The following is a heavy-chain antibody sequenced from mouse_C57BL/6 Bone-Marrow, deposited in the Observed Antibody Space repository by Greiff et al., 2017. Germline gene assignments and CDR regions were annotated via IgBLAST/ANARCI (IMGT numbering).Heavy chain of an antibody. CDR1: GFNIKDAY. D-gene: IGHD1-1*01. CDR3: TTTGYYYGYFDV. CDR2: IDPENGDT. V-gene: IGHV14-4*01. Sequence: EVQLQQSGAELVRPGASGKLSCTASGFNIKDAYMHWVKQRPEQGLEWIGWIDPENGDTEYDSKFPGKATITAVTSSSTAYLQLISLTSEDTAVYYVTTTGYYYGYFDVWGRGTTVTVSS. J-gene: IGHJ1*03.